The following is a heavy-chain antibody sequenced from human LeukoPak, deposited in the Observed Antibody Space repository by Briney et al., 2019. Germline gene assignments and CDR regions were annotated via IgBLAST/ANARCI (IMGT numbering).Heavy chain of an antibody. CDR3: ARGGITMVRGVIGETYYYYYYYMDV. D-gene: IGHD3-10*01. V-gene: IGHV1-2*02. CDR2: INPNSGGT. J-gene: IGHJ6*03. CDR1: GYTFTSYY. Sequence: GASVKVSCKASGYTFTSYYMHWVRQAPGQGLEWMGWINPNSGGTNYAQKFQGRVTMTRDTSISTAYMELSRLRSDDTAVYYCARGGITMVRGVIGETYYYYYYYMDVWGKGTTVTVSS.